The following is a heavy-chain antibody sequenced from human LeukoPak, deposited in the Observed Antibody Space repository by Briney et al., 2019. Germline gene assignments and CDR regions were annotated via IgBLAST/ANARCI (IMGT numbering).Heavy chain of an antibody. D-gene: IGHD6-19*01. CDR2: IYYSGST. CDR3: ARGKQWPDY. CDR1: GGSTSSYY. J-gene: IGHJ4*02. V-gene: IGHV4-59*01. Sequence: PSETLSLTCTVSGGSTSSYYWSWIRQPPRKGLERIGYIYYSGSTNYNPSLKSRVTISVDTSKNQFSLKLSSVTAADTAVYYCARGKQWPDYWGQGTLVTVSS.